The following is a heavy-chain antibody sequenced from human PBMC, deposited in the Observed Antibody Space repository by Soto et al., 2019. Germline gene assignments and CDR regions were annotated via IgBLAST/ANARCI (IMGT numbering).Heavy chain of an antibody. CDR3: ARRVQGWLADYYGMDV. J-gene: IGHJ6*02. V-gene: IGHV1-18*01. Sequence: QAQLVQSGAEVKKPGASVNVSCKASGYAYVTYAITWVRQRPGQGLEWMGWISTLNGNTNYAQNFQGRVTMTTDTSTRIVHLELRSLRSDDTAVYYCARRVQGWLADYYGMDVWGQGTTVTVSS. D-gene: IGHD6-19*01. CDR2: ISTLNGNT. CDR1: GYAYVTYA.